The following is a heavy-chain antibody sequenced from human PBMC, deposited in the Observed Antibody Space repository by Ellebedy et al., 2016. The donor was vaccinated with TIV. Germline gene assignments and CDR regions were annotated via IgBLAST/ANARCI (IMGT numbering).Heavy chain of an antibody. V-gene: IGHV3-30*01. CDR2: ISDDGQSI. J-gene: IGHJ4*02. CDR1: GFTFSSYA. CDR3: ASDFLPGQHSFDY. Sequence: GESLKISCAASGFTFSSYAMHWVRQATGKGLEWVAVISDDGQSIYYADAVKGRFTISRDNSITTLFLQMNSLRAEDTAVYYCASDFLPGQHSFDYWGQGTLVTVSS. D-gene: IGHD1-14*01.